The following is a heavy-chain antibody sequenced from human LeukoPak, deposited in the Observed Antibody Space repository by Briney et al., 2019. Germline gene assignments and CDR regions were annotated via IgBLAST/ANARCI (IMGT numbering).Heavy chain of an antibody. Sequence: TTGGPLRLSCAASGFTFSSYSMNWVRQAPGKGLEWVSSISSSSSYIYYADSVKGRFTISRDNAKNSLYLQMNSLRAEDTAVYYCARDSDPYYYDSSGYYYVWYFDYWGQGTLVTVSS. CDR3: ARDSDPYYYDSSGYYYVWYFDY. D-gene: IGHD3-22*01. CDR2: ISSSSSYI. V-gene: IGHV3-21*01. J-gene: IGHJ4*02. CDR1: GFTFSSYS.